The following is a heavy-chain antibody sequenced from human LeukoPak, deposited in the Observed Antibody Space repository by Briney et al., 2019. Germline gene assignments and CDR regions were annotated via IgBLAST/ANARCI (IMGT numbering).Heavy chain of an antibody. V-gene: IGHV3-23*01. CDR3: AKQYNWNYAGDWFDP. J-gene: IGHJ5*02. CDR1: GFTFSSYA. Sequence: GGSLRLSCAASGFTFSSYAMSWVRQAPGKGLEWVSAISGSGGSTYYADSVKGRFTISRDNSKNTLYLQMSSLRAEDTAVYYCAKQYNWNYAGDWFDPWGQGTLVTVSS. CDR2: ISGSGGST. D-gene: IGHD1-7*01.